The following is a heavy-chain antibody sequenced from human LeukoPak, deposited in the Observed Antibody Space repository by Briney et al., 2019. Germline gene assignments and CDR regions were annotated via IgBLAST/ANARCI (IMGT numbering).Heavy chain of an antibody. CDR2: MNPNSGNT. CDR1: GYTFTSYD. V-gene: IGHV1-8*01. J-gene: IGHJ5*02. CDR3: ARGVGGYSYGLGAYWFDP. D-gene: IGHD5-18*01. Sequence: GASVKVSCKASGYTFTSYDINWVRQATGQGLEWMGWMNPNSGNTGYAQKFQGRATMTRNTSISTAYMELSSLRSEDTAVYYCARGVGGYSYGLGAYWFDPWGQGTLVTVSS.